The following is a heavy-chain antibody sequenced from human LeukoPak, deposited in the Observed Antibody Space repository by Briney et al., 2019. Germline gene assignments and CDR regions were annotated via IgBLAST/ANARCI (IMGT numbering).Heavy chain of an antibody. V-gene: IGHV5-51*01. J-gene: IGHJ3*02. CDR1: GYSFTSYW. CDR2: IYPGESDT. CDR3: ASTVYGDAFDI. D-gene: IGHD2-8*01. Sequence: GGALKISCKGSGYSFTSYWIGWVRQMPGKGVEWMGIIYPGESDTRYSPSFQGPVTISADRSISTAYLQWSSLKASDTAIYYCASTVYGDAFDIWGQGTMVTVSS.